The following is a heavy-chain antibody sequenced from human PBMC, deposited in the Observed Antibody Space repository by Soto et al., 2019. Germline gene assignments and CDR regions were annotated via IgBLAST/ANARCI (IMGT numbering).Heavy chain of an antibody. CDR1: GFTFRYYA. J-gene: IGHJ5*02. CDR3: ARTPAAMITDRYNWFDA. D-gene: IGHD3-16*01. Sequence: PGGSLRLSCVAAGFTFRYYAMHWVRRIPGKGLEWVAVISSSGDRQQYAESVKGRFAISRDNSQNTLYLQVSSLTSDDSAVFHCARTPAAMITDRYNWFDAWGPGTQVTVSS. V-gene: IGHV3-30*09. CDR2: ISSSGDRQ.